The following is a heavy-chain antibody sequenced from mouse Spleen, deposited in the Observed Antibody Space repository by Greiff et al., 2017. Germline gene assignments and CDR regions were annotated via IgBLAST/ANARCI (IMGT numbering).Heavy chain of an antibody. V-gene: IGHV5-9-3*01. Sequence: EVKLMESGGGLVKPGGSLKLSCAASGFTFSSYAMSWVRQTPEKRLEWVATISSGGSYTYYPDSVKGRFTISRDNAKNTLYLQMSSLRSEDTAMYYCARQGDDYDAMDYWGQGTSVTVSS. J-gene: IGHJ4*01. CDR3: ARQGDDYDAMDY. CDR1: GFTFSSYA. CDR2: ISSGGSYT.